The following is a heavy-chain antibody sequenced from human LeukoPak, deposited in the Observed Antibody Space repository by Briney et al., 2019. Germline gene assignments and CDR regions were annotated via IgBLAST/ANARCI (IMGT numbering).Heavy chain of an antibody. V-gene: IGHV3-7*01. CDR3: ARGPYYDILTGYYSHHAFDL. D-gene: IGHD3-9*01. CDR1: GFTFSSYW. J-gene: IGHJ3*01. Sequence: GGSLRLSCAASGFTFSSYWMSWVRQAPGKGLEWVANIKQNGSEKYYVDSVKGRFTISRDNAKNSLYLQMNSLRAEDTAVYYRARGPYYDILTGYYSHHAFDLWGQGTMVTVSS. CDR2: IKQNGSEK.